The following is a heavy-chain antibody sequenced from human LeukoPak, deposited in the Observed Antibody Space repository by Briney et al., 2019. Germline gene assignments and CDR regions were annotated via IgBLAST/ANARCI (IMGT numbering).Heavy chain of an antibody. V-gene: IGHV3-23*01. CDR3: ARDETGYCSGGSCYSPYFDY. CDR1: GFTFSSYS. D-gene: IGHD2-15*01. Sequence: GGSLRLSCAGSGFTFSSYSMSWVRQSPGKGLEWVSAISGSGGSTYYADSVKGRFTISRDNSKNTLYLQMNSLRAEDTAVYYCARDETGYCSGGSCYSPYFDYWGQGTLVTVSS. CDR2: ISGSGGST. J-gene: IGHJ4*02.